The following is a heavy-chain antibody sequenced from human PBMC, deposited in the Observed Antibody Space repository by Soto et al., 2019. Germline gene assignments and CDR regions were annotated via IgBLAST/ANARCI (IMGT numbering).Heavy chain of an antibody. Sequence: ASVKVSCKASGYTFTSYGISWVRQAPGQGLEWMGWISAYNGNTNYAQKLQGRVTMTTDTSTSTAYMELRSLRSDDTAVYYCARGEDPKWEYCSGGSCYPGGYWGQGTLVTVSS. CDR1: GYTFTSYG. J-gene: IGHJ4*02. D-gene: IGHD2-15*01. V-gene: IGHV1-18*01. CDR3: ARGEDPKWEYCSGGSCYPGGY. CDR2: ISAYNGNT.